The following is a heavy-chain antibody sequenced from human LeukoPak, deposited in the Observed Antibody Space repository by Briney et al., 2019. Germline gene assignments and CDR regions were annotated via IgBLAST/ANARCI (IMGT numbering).Heavy chain of an antibody. CDR3: AKETYYDFWSGYYSPLDY. D-gene: IGHD3-3*01. J-gene: IGHJ4*02. CDR2: ISGSGGST. CDR1: GFTFSSYA. V-gene: IGHV3-23*01. Sequence: GGSLRLSCAASGFTFSSYAMSWVRQAPGKGLEWVSAISGSGGSTYYADSVKGRFTISRDNSKNTLYLQMNSLRAEDTAVYYCAKETYYDFWSGYYSPLDYWGQGTLVTVSS.